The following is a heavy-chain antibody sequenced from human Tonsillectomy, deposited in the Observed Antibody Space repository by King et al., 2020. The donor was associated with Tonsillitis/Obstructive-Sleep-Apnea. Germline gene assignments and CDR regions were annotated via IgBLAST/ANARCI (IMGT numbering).Heavy chain of an antibody. CDR2: IYPGDSDT. V-gene: IGHV5-51*01. Sequence: QLVQSGAEVKKPGESLKISCKDSGYSFSNLWVGWVRQMPGKGLEWMGIIYPGDSDTRYSPSFQGQVTISADKSISTAYLQWSSLKASDTAMYYCARVLAVAGINLGVDFWGQGTLVTVSS. CDR1: GYSFSNLW. D-gene: IGHD6-19*01. J-gene: IGHJ4*02. CDR3: ARVLAVAGINLGVDF.